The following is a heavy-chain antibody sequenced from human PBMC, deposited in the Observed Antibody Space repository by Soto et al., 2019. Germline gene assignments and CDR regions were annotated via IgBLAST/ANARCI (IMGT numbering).Heavy chain of an antibody. V-gene: IGHV1-69*13. Sequence: SVKVSCKASGGTFSSYAISWVRQAPGQGLEWMGGIIPIFGTANYAQKFQGRVTITADESTSTAYMELSSLRSEDTAVYYCAKPMISRDGYNSAFDYWGQGTLVTVS. J-gene: IGHJ4*02. CDR1: GGTFSSYA. CDR3: AKPMISRDGYNSAFDY. D-gene: IGHD5-12*01. CDR2: IIPIFGTA.